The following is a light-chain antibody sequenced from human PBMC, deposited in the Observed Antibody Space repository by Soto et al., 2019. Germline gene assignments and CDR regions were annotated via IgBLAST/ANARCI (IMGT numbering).Light chain of an antibody. CDR2: GAS. Sequence: ETVMTQSPATLSASPGERATLSCRASQSVSNNLAWYQQKPGQAPRLIIYGASTRATGLPARFSGSGSGTEFTLTISSLQSEDFAVYYCQQYNKWTSRTFGQGTKVDIK. CDR1: QSVSNN. V-gene: IGKV3-15*01. CDR3: QQYNKWTSRT. J-gene: IGKJ1*01.